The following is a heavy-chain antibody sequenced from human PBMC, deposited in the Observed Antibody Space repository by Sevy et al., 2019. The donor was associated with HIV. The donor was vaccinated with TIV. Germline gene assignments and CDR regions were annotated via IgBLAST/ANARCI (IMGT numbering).Heavy chain of an antibody. D-gene: IGHD3-10*01. CDR2: INPDNGGT. CDR1: KYSFSDHY. CDR3: ARGFRYRSYWSAVDF. J-gene: IGHJ4*02. Sequence: ASVKVSCKASKYSFSDHYIHWVRQAPGQGLEWMGWINPDNGGTNYAQKFQGRVTMTRDTSISTTYMEMSSLGSDDTAVYYCARGFRYRSYWSAVDFWGQGILVTVSS. V-gene: IGHV1-2*02.